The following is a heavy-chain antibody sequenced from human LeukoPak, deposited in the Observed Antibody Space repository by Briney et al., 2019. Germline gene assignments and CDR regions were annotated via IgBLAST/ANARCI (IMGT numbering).Heavy chain of an antibody. J-gene: IGHJ4*02. V-gene: IGHV4-38-2*02. CDR3: TREGYSYGYGFDY. D-gene: IGHD5-18*01. CDR1: GYSISSGYY. Sequence: SETLSLTCTVSGYSISSGYYWGWIRQPPEKGLEWIGSISHSGSTYYNASLKSRVTISVDTSKNQFSLRLTSVTAADTAVYYCTREGYSYGYGFDYWGQGTLVTVSS. CDR2: ISHSGST.